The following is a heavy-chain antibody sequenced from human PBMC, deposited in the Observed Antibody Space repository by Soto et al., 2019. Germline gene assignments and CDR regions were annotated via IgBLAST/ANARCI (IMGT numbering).Heavy chain of an antibody. D-gene: IGHD4-17*01. J-gene: IGHJ2*01. Sequence: QVQLQQWGAGLLKPSETLSLTCAVYGGSFSGYYWSWIRQPPGKGLEWIGEINHSGSTNYNPYLNSRVTIPVDKSKNQFSQKLSSVTAADTAVYYCARERTTVTTGRSYFDLWGRGTLVTVSS. CDR3: ARERTTVTTGRSYFDL. CDR2: INHSGST. V-gene: IGHV4-34*01. CDR1: GGSFSGYY.